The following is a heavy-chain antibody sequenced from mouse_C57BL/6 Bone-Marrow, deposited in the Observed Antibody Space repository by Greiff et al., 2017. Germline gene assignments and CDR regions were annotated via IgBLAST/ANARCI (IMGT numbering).Heavy chain of an antibody. J-gene: IGHJ1*03. D-gene: IGHD1-1*01. CDR3: AYDGSCYGYWYFEF. V-gene: IGHV5-17*01. CDR2: ISSGSSSI. Sequence: EVHLVESGGGLVKPGGSLTLSCAASGFTFSDYGMHWVRQAPEQGLEWVACISSGSSSIHYADTGKGRFTISTDNAKNTLFLQMTSLRAEDTAMYYCAYDGSCYGYWYFEFWGTGTTVTVSS. CDR1: GFTFSDYG.